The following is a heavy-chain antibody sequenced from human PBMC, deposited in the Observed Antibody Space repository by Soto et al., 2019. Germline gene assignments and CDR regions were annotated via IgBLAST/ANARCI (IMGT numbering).Heavy chain of an antibody. CDR2: INPDGNVG. CDR3: AGWGGHDYNY. Sequence: GASLRLSCVCSGFTFSTSWMNWVRQAPGKGLVWVANINPDGNVGTYVDSVRGRFTTSRDNAKNSLYLQMNSLRADDTAVYFCAGWGGHDYNYWGQGIMVTVSS. V-gene: IGHV3-7*03. CDR1: GFTFSTSW. J-gene: IGHJ4*02. D-gene: IGHD4-4*01.